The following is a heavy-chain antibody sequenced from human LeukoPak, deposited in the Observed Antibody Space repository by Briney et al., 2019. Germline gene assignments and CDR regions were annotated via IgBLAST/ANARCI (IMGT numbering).Heavy chain of an antibody. V-gene: IGHV5-51*01. CDR1: GYSFTSYW. CDR3: ARRRGYCFDY. CDR2: IYPGDSDT. J-gene: IGHJ4*02. Sequence: GESLKISRKVSGYSFTSYWIGWVRQVPGKGLEWMGIIYPGDSDTRYSRSFQGQVYISADKSISTAYLRWSSLKTSDTAMYYCARRRGYCFDYWGQGTLVTVSS. D-gene: IGHD3-10*01.